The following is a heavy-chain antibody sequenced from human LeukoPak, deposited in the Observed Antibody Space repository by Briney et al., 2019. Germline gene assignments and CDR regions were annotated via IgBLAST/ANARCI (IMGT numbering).Heavy chain of an antibody. V-gene: IGHV1-18*01. J-gene: IGHJ4*02. Sequence: ASVKVSCKASGYSFITYGITWVRQAPGQGLEWMGWISAYNGNTNYAQKLQGRVTMTTDTSTSTAYMELRSLRSDDTAVYYCASGPSIVVVMVYWGQGTLVTVSS. CDR2: ISAYNGNT. CDR3: ASGPSIVVVMVY. D-gene: IGHD3-22*01. CDR1: GYSFITYG.